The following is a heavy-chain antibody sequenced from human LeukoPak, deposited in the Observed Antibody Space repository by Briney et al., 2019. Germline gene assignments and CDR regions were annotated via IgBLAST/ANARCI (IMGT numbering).Heavy chain of an antibody. V-gene: IGHV3-7*01. J-gene: IGHJ3*02. CDR3: ARDRGLLGPDAFDI. CDR2: IKQDGSEK. Sequence: GGSLRLSCAASGFTFSSYWMSWVRQAPGKGLEWVANIKQDGSEKYYVDSVKGRFTISRDNAKNSLYLQMNSLRAEDTAVYYCARDRGLLGPDAFDIWGQGTMVTVSS. D-gene: IGHD2/OR15-2a*01. CDR1: GFTFSSYW.